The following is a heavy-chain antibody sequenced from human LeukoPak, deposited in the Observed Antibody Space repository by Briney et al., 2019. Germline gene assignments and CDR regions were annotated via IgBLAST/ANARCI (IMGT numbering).Heavy chain of an antibody. CDR1: GYSISSGYQ. CDR2: INYSGST. J-gene: IGHJ4*02. CDR3: ARAEWELPYFDY. D-gene: IGHD1-26*01. Sequence: SETLSLTCSVSGYSISSGYQWGWIRQSPGKRLEWLGSINYSGSTYDNRSLKSRVTISVDTSKNQFSLKLSSVTAADTAVYYCARAEWELPYFDYWGQGTLVTVSS. V-gene: IGHV4-38-2*02.